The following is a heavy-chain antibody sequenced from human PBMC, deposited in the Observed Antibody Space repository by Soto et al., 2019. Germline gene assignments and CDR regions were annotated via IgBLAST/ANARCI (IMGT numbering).Heavy chain of an antibody. CDR3: ARDEIESGSFYYYGMDV. CDR2: ISGSGSTI. D-gene: IGHD1-1*01. V-gene: IGHV3-11*01. CDR1: GLTFSDYY. Sequence: PGGSLRLSCAASGLTFSDYYMSWIRQAPGKGLEWVSYISGSGSTIYYADSVKGRFTISRDNAKNSLYLQMNSLRAEDTAVYYCARDEIESGSFYYYGMDVWGQGTTVTVSS. J-gene: IGHJ6*02.